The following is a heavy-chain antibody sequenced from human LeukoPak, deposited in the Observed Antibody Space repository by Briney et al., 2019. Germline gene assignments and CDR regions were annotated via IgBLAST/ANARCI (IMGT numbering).Heavy chain of an antibody. V-gene: IGHV4-59*08. CDR3: ARHCGGYDYFDH. CDR2: IYYSGST. J-gene: IGHJ4*02. CDR1: GGSISSYY. D-gene: IGHD2-21*01. Sequence: PSETLSLTCTVSGGSISSYYGSWIRQPPGKGLEWIGYIYYSGSTNYNPSLKSRVTISVDTSRNQFSLKLSSVTAADTAVYYCARHCGGYDYFDHWGQGTLVTVSS.